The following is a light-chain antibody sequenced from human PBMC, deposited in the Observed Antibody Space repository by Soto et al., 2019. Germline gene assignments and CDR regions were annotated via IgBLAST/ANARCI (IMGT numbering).Light chain of an antibody. CDR3: QSYASSLSAEV. CDR2: GNS. Sequence: QSVLTQPPSVSGAPGQRVTISCTGSSSNIGAGYDVHWYQQVPGTAPKLLIYGNSNRPSGVPDRFSGSKSGTSASLAITGLQAEDEADYYCQSYASSLSAEVFGGGTKLTVL. CDR1: SSNIGAGYD. J-gene: IGLJ2*01. V-gene: IGLV1-40*01.